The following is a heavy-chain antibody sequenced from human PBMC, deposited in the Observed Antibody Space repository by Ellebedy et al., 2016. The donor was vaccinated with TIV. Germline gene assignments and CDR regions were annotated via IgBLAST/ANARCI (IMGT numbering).Heavy chain of an antibody. D-gene: IGHD6-13*01. CDR2: ISDSGDRT. CDR1: GFTFSNYA. J-gene: IGHJ3*02. V-gene: IGHV3-23*01. Sequence: GESLKISXGGSGFTFSNYAMSWVRQAPGKGLEWVSGISDSGDRTYYADSVKGRFTISRDNSKNTLYLQMNSLRAEDSAVYYCAKDNEFSSSWYSPVDTFDIWGQGTTVTVSS. CDR3: AKDNEFSSSWYSPVDTFDI.